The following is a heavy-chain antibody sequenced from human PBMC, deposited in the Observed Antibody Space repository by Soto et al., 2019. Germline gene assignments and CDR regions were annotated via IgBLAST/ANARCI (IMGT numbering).Heavy chain of an antibody. CDR3: AMGLAAAGPLDY. CDR2: ISGSGGTP. V-gene: IGHV3-23*01. J-gene: IGHJ4*02. Sequence: GGSLRLSCAASGFTFSYSAMSWVRQAPGRWLEWVSTISGSGGTPYYADSVKGRFTISRDNSKNSLYLILNSLRADDTAIYYCAMGLAAAGPLDYWGQGXQVTVYS. CDR1: GFTFSYSA. D-gene: IGHD6-13*01.